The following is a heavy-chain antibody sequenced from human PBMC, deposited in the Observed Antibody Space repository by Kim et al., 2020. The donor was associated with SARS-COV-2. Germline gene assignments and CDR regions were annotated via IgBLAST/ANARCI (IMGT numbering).Heavy chain of an antibody. Sequence: ASVKVSCEVSGYTLTELSMHWVRQAPGKGLEWMGGFDPEDGETIYAQKFQGRVTMTEDTSTDTAYMELSSLRSEDTAVYYCATSTTVTTSGWFDPWGQGTLVTVSS. CDR3: ATSTTVTTSGWFDP. V-gene: IGHV1-24*01. CDR2: FDPEDGET. D-gene: IGHD4-17*01. CDR1: GYTLTELS. J-gene: IGHJ5*02.